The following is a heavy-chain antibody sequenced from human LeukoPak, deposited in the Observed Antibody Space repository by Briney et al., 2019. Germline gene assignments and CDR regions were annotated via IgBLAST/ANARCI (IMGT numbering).Heavy chain of an antibody. J-gene: IGHJ4*02. V-gene: IGHV3-30*03. CDR1: GFTFSSYG. CDR2: ISYDGSNK. CDR3: ARDPILRYFDWWGPFDY. D-gene: IGHD3-9*01. Sequence: GGSLRLSCAASGFTFSSYGMHWVRQAPGKGLEWVAVISYDGSNKYYADSVKGRFTISRDNAKNSLYLQMNSLRAEDTAVYYCARDPILRYFDWWGPFDYWGQGTLVTVSS.